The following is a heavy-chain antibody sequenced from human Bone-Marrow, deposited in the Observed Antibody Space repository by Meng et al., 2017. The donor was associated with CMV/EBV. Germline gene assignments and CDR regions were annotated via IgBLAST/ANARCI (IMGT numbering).Heavy chain of an antibody. CDR1: GGSISSSNW. D-gene: IGHD2-2*01. CDR3: AREGPRGYCSSTSCYGVDYFDY. V-gene: IGHV4-4*02. CDR2: IYHSGST. Sequence: SCAVSGGSISSSNWWSWVRQPPGKGLEWIGEIYHSGSTNYNPSLKSRVTISVDKSKNQFSLKLSSVTAADTAVYYCAREGPRGYCSSTSCYGVDYFDYWGQGTLVTVSS. J-gene: IGHJ4*02.